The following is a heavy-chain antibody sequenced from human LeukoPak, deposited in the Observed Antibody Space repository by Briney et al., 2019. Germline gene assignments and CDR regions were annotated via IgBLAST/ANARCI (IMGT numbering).Heavy chain of an antibody. D-gene: IGHD4-4*01. CDR1: GYTFTGYY. CDR2: INPNSGGT. V-gene: IGHV1-2*02. Sequence: ASVTVSCKASGYTFTGYYMHWVRQAPGQGLEWVGWINPNSGGTNYAQKFQGRVTTTRDTSISTAYMELSRLRSDDTAVYYCARDRGTVNYYYYGMDVWGQGTTVTVSS. CDR3: ARDRGTVNYYYYGMDV. J-gene: IGHJ6*02.